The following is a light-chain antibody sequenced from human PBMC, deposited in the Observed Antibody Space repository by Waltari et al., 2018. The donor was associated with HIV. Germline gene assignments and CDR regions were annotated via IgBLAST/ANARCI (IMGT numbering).Light chain of an antibody. CDR3: QQSYSTPTT. CDR2: GES. V-gene: IGKV1-39*01. J-gene: IGKJ2*01. CDR1: QSIVNY. Sequence: DIQMTQFPSSLSASIGDRVKFSCRANQSIVNYLSWYQQRLGKAPKLLIYGESRLLSGVSSRFSGSGSGTAFSLTISSLQPEDFATYHCQQSYSTPTTFGQGT.